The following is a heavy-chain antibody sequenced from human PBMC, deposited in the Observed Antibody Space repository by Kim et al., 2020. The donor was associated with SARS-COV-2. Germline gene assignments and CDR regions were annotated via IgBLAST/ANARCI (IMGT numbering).Heavy chain of an antibody. CDR1: GFTFSSYA. CDR2: ISGSGGST. V-gene: IGHV3-23*01. Sequence: GGSLRLSCAASGFTFSSYAMSWVRQAPGKGLEWVSAISGSGGSTYYADSVKGRFTISRDNSKNTLYLQMNSLRAEDTAVYYCAKDRERGLEVRGVGYWGQGTLVTVSS. J-gene: IGHJ4*02. CDR3: AKDRERGLEVRGVGY. D-gene: IGHD3-10*01.